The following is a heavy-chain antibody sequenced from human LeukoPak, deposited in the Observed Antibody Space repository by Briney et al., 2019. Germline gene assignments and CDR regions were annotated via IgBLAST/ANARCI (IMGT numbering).Heavy chain of an antibody. D-gene: IGHD5-18*01. CDR2: IYHSGST. J-gene: IGHJ4*02. CDR1: GDSISGSNW. Sequence: PSETLSLTCDVSGDSISGSNWWNWVRQPPGKGLEWIGGIYHSGSTNYNPSLESRVTMSVDKSKNQFSLKLSSVTAADTAVFYCVRRRYNYGFDSWGQGSLVTVSS. V-gene: IGHV4-4*02. CDR3: VRRRYNYGFDS.